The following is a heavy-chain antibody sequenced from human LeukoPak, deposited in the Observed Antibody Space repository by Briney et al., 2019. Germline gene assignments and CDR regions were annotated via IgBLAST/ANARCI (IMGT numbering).Heavy chain of an antibody. CDR3: ARHGYSYGSDY. CDR2: IYYRGST. J-gene: IGHJ4*02. Sequence: PSETLSLTCTVSGGSISSSSYYWGWLRQPPGKGLGWIGSIYYRGSTYYNPSLKSRVTISVDTYKNQFSLKLSSVTAADTAVYYCARHGYSYGSDYWGQGTLVTVSS. CDR1: GGSISSSSYY. D-gene: IGHD5-18*01. V-gene: IGHV4-39*01.